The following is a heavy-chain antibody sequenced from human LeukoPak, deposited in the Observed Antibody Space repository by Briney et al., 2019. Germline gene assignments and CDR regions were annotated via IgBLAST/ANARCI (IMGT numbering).Heavy chain of an antibody. V-gene: IGHV4-59*01. Sequence: KPSETLSLTCTVSGGSISSYYWSWIRQPPGKGLEWIGYIYYSGSTNYNPSLKSRVTISVDTSKNQFSLKLSSVTAADTAVYYCARALKVKEWLLYPFDYWGQGTLVTVSS. CDR3: ARALKVKEWLLYPFDY. D-gene: IGHD3-3*01. CDR1: GGSISSYY. CDR2: IYYSGST. J-gene: IGHJ4*02.